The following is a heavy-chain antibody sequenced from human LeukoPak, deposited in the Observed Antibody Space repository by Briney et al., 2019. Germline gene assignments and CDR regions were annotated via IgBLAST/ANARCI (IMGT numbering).Heavy chain of an antibody. Sequence: GESLKISCKGSGYSFTSYWIGWVRQMHGKGLEWMGIIYPGDSDTRYSPSFQGQVTISAAKSISTAYLQWSSLKASDTAMYYCARHGNPGSSSSDYWGQGTLVTVSS. CDR3: ARHGNPGSSSSDY. J-gene: IGHJ4*02. D-gene: IGHD6-6*01. CDR1: GYSFTSYW. CDR2: IYPGDSDT. V-gene: IGHV5-51*01.